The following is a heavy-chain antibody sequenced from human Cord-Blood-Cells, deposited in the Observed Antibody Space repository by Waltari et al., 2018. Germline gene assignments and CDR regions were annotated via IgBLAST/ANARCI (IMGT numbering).Heavy chain of an antibody. J-gene: IGHJ5*02. D-gene: IGHD6-13*01. CDR1: GFTFSSYE. CDR3: AYSSSWSP. V-gene: IGHV3-48*03. Sequence: EVQLVESGGGLVQPGGSLRLSCAASGFTFSSYEMNWVRQAPGKGVEWVSCISSSGSTIYYAASGKGRFTISRDNAKNSLYLQMNSLRAEDTAVYYCAYSSSWSPWGQGTLVTVSS. CDR2: ISSSGSTI.